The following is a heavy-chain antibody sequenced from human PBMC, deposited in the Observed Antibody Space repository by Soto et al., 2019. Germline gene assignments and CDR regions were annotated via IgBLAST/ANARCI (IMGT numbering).Heavy chain of an antibody. D-gene: IGHD3-3*01. Sequence: QVQLQESGPGLVNPSGTLSLTCAVSGGSISSDNWWSWVRQPPGKGLEWIGEIYHSGGTHYNPSLKSRVTISVDKSKNLISLELSSVTAADTAVYFCARHGGFSFGSWGQGTLVTVSS. J-gene: IGHJ4*02. CDR3: ARHGGFSFGS. V-gene: IGHV4-4*02. CDR2: IYHSGGT. CDR1: GGSISSDNW.